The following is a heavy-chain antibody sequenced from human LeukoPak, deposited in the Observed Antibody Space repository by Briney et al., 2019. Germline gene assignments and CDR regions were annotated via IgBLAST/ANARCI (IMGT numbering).Heavy chain of an antibody. D-gene: IGHD5-18*01. Sequence: SETLSLTCLVTRGSISSYYWSWLRQPAGKGLEGIGRIYTSGSTNYKPSLMSRVTMSVDTSKNQFSLKLSSVTAADTAVYYCARDRGYSYSWGQGTLVTVSS. CDR3: ARDRGYSYS. CDR2: IYTSGST. CDR1: RGSISSYY. J-gene: IGHJ5*02. V-gene: IGHV4-4*07.